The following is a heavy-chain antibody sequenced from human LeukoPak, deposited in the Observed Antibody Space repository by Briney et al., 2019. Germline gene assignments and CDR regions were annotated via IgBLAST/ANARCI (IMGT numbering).Heavy chain of an antibody. CDR2: ISAYNGNT. D-gene: IGHD3-10*01. J-gene: IGHJ4*02. Sequence: ASVKVSCKASGYTFTNYGISWVRQAPGQGLEWMGWISAYNGNTNYAQKLQGRVTMTTDTSTSTAYMELRSLRSDDTAVYYCARGPTRLWFGEFQNDYSGQGTLVTVSS. CDR1: GYTFTNYG. CDR3: ARGPTRLWFGEFQNDY. V-gene: IGHV1-18*01.